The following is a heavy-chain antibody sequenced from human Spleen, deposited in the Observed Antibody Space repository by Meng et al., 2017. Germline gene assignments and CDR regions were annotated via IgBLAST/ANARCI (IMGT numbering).Heavy chain of an antibody. V-gene: IGHV2-70*04. D-gene: IGHD2-15*01. J-gene: IGHJ5*02. Sequence: SWIRQPPGKGLEWLARIDWDDYKFYTPSLKTRLTISKVTSNNQVVLTMTDMDPVDTATYYCARMGGSGGFFDWFDPWGPGIRVTVSS. CDR3: ARMGGSGGFFDWFDP. CDR2: IDWDDYK.